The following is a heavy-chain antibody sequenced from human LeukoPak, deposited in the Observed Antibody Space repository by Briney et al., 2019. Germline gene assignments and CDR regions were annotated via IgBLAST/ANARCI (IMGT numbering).Heavy chain of an antibody. CDR3: AKALPSPRYSSGRNGEIDY. D-gene: IGHD6-19*01. Sequence: GGSLRLSCAASGFTFSSYSMNWVRQAPGKGLEWVSSISSSSSYIYYADSVKGRFTISRDNSKNTLYLQMNSLRAEDTAVYYCAKALPSPRYSSGRNGEIDYWGQGTLVTVSS. V-gene: IGHV3-21*04. CDR1: GFTFSSYS. J-gene: IGHJ4*02. CDR2: ISSSSSYI.